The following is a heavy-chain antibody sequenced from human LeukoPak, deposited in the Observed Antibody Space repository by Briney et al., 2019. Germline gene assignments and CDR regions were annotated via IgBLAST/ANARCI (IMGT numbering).Heavy chain of an antibody. CDR3: ARDPAGVAAAGTYYHDSSGIYYYYYGMDV. D-gene: IGHD3-22*01. V-gene: IGHV1-18*01. CDR2: ISAYNGNT. CDR1: GYTFTRYG. Sequence: ASVKLSCKASGYTFTRYGISWVRQAPGQGLEWMGWISAYNGNTNYAQKLQGRVTMPRDPSTSTAYMELRSLRADDTAVYYCARDPAGVAAAGTYYHDSSGIYYYYYGMDVWGQGTTVTVSS. J-gene: IGHJ6*02.